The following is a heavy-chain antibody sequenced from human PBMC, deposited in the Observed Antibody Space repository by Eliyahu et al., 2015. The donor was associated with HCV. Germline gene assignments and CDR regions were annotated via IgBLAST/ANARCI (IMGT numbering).Heavy chain of an antibody. J-gene: IGHJ4*02. CDR2: INSDGSTS. Sequence: EVQLVGSGGGLVQPGGSLRLSCVVSGFTIRSLWMHWVRQAPGKGLVWVSRINSDGSTSNYADSVKGRFTISRDNAKNTLYLQMNSLRAEDTAVYYCVSGLVGATNYWDQGTLVTVSS. CDR3: VSGLVGATNY. CDR1: GFTIRSLW. V-gene: IGHV3-74*01. D-gene: IGHD1-26*01.